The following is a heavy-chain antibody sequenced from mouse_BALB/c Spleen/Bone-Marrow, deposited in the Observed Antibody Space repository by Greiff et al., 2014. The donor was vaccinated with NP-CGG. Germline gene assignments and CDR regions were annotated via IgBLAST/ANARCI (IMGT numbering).Heavy chain of an antibody. CDR1: GFTFSSFA. CDR2: ISSGCSTI. CDR3: ARSGSSSGYFDY. D-gene: IGHD1-1*01. Sequence: EVKLMESGGGLVQPGGSRKLSCAASGFTFSSFAMHWVRQAPEKGLEWVAYISSGCSTIYYADTVMGRFTISRDNPKNTLFLQITSLRSEDTAMYYCARSGSSSGYFDYWGQGTTLTVSS. V-gene: IGHV5-17*02. J-gene: IGHJ2*01.